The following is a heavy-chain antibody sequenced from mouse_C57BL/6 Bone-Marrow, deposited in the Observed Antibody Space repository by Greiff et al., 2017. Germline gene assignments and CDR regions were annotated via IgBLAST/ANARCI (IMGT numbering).Heavy chain of an antibody. CDR2: INPYNGGT. V-gene: IGHV1-19*01. CDR1: GYTFTDYY. CDR3: AREGPWFAY. J-gene: IGHJ3*01. Sequence: VQLQQSGPVLVKPGASVKMSCTASGYTFTDYYMNWVKQSHGKSLEWIGVINPYNGGTSYNQKFKGKATLTVDKSSSTAYMELNSLTSEDSAVYYCAREGPWFAYWGQGTLVTVSA.